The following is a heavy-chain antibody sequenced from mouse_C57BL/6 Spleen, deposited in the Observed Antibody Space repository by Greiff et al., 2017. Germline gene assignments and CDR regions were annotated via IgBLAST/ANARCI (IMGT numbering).Heavy chain of an antibody. D-gene: IGHD2-13*01. CDR3: ARGDYDDFLAY. CDR1: GYTFTSYW. V-gene: IGHV1-7*01. J-gene: IGHJ3*01. CDR2: INPSSGYT. Sequence: QVHVKQPGAELVKPGASVKLSCKASGYTFTSYWMHWVKQRPGQGLEWIGYINPSSGYTKYNQKFKDKATLTADTSSSTAYMQLSSLTSEDSAVYFCARGDYDDFLAYWGQGTLVTVSA.